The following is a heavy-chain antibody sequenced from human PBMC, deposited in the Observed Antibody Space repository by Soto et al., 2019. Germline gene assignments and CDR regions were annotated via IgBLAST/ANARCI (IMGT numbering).Heavy chain of an antibody. CDR2: INGGGSRT. CDR1: GFTFSRYW. Sequence: GGSLRLSCAASGFTFSRYWMHWVRQTPGKGLVWVSHINGGGSRTTYADSVKGRFTISRDDSRNSLYLQMNSLKTEDTAVYHCATSDTSGYLVFSGQGTLVTVSS. V-gene: IGHV3-74*01. D-gene: IGHD3-22*01. J-gene: IGHJ4*02. CDR3: ATSDTSGYLVF.